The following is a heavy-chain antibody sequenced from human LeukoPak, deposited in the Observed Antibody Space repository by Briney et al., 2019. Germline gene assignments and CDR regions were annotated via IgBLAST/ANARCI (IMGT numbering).Heavy chain of an antibody. CDR3: AKLATSDTGETY. J-gene: IGHJ4*02. V-gene: IGHV1-69*13. CDR2: IIPIFGTA. Sequence: ASVKVSCKASGGTFSSYAISWVRQAPGQGLEWMGGIIPIFGTANYAQKFQGRVTITADESTSTAYMELRSLRSEDTAIYYCAKLATSDTGETYWGQGTLVTVPS. D-gene: IGHD3-16*01. CDR1: GGTFSSYA.